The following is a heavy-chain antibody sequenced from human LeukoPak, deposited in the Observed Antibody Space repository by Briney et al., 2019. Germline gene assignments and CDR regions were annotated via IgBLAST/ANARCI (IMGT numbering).Heavy chain of an antibody. J-gene: IGHJ3*01. CDR1: GFTFSDSA. Sequence: AGGSLRLSCVASGFTFSDSAMRGARQAPGKGLGWVSLINFSGTNAYSADSVKGRFTISRDNSKDTVYLQMNSLRAEDTAIYNCARDIELSTWGLGTKVTVSS. CDR2: INFSGTNA. CDR3: ARDIELST. D-gene: IGHD3-16*02. V-gene: IGHV3-23*01.